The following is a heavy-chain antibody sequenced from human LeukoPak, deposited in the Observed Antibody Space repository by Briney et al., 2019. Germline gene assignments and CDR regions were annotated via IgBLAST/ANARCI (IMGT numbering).Heavy chain of an antibody. Sequence: GESLKISCKGSGNSFTNYWIGWVRQMPGKGLEWVSGISGSGGSTYYADSLKGRFTISRDNSKDTLYVQMNSLRAEDTAVYYCARSYGTYNWFDSWGQGTLVTVSS. CDR1: GNSFTNYW. D-gene: IGHD1-14*01. V-gene: IGHV3-23*01. CDR2: ISGSGGST. J-gene: IGHJ5*01. CDR3: ARSYGTYNWFDS.